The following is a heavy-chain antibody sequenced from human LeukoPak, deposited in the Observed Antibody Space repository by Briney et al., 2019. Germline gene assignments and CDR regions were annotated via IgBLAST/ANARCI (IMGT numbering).Heavy chain of an antibody. D-gene: IGHD3-22*01. CDR3: AREGSDGYDSSGYYHDFDY. CDR1: GFTFSDYY. V-gene: IGHV3-11*01. J-gene: IGHJ4*02. Sequence: GGSLRLSCAASGFTFSDYYMSWIRHAPGKGLEWVSYISSSGSTIYYADSVKGRFTISRDNAKNSLYLQMNSLRAEDTAVYYCAREGSDGYDSSGYYHDFDYWGQGTLVTVSS. CDR2: ISSSGSTI.